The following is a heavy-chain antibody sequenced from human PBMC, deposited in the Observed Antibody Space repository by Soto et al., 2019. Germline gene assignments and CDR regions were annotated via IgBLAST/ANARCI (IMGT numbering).Heavy chain of an antibody. V-gene: IGHV4-30-2*01. D-gene: IGHD4-17*01. CDR1: GGSISSGGYT. J-gene: IGHJ6*02. Sequence: SETLSLTCAASGGSISSGGYTWSWIRQPPGKGLEWIGYIYHSGSPYYNPSLKSRVTISVDRSKNQFSLKLSSVTAADTAVYYCGRAHYGDYGYGMDVWGQGTTVTVSS. CDR2: IYHSGSP. CDR3: GRAHYGDYGYGMDV.